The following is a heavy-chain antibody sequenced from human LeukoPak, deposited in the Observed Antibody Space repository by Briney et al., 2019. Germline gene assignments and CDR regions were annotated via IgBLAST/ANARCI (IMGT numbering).Heavy chain of an antibody. V-gene: IGHV3-7*01. CDR1: GFTFSSYW. J-gene: IGHJ4*02. Sequence: GGSLRLSCAASGFTFSSYWMSWVRQAPGKGLECVANIKQDGSEKYYVDSVKGRFTISRDNAKNSLYLQMNSLRAEDTAVYYCAREPPSYSSGWYYFDYWGQGTLVTVSS. CDR2: IKQDGSEK. D-gene: IGHD6-19*01. CDR3: AREPPSYSSGWYYFDY.